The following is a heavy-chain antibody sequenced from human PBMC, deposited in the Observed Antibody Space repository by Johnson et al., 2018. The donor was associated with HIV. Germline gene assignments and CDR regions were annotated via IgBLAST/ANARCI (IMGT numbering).Heavy chain of an antibody. D-gene: IGHD6-6*01. J-gene: IGHJ3*02. CDR1: GFTVSSNY. CDR2: ISYDGSNK. V-gene: IGHV3-30*03. CDR3: ARPSEDYSSSSGDAFDI. Sequence: QEQLVESGGGVVQPGRSLRLSCAASGFTVSSNYMSWVRQAPGKGLEWVAVISYDGSNKYYADSVKGRFTISRDNSKNTLYLQMNSLRAEDTAVYYCARPSEDYSSSSGDAFDIWGQGTMVTVSS.